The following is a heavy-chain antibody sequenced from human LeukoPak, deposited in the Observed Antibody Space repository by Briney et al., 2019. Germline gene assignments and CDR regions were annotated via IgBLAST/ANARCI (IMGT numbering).Heavy chain of an antibody. V-gene: IGHV4-4*02. CDR2: ISLTGLT. D-gene: IGHD1-7*01. CDR1: GGSISNTNW. Sequence: SRTLSLTCGVSGGSISNTNWWSWVRQPPGQGLEWIGEISLTGLTHYNPSLESRVAISVDTSKNQFSLKLSSVTAADTAVYYCARQGGTLNWFDPWGQGTLVTVSS. CDR3: ARQGGTLNWFDP. J-gene: IGHJ5*02.